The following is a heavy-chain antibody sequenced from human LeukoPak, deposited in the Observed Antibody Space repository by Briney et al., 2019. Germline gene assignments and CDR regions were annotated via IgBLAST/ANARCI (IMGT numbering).Heavy chain of an antibody. CDR3: ARDPTKDYYGSWFDP. CDR2: TYTSGST. J-gene: IGHJ5*02. D-gene: IGHD3-10*01. CDR1: GGSISSYY. V-gene: IGHV4-4*07. Sequence: PSETLSLTCAVSGGSISSYYWSWIRQPAGKGLEWIGRTYTSGSTNYNPSLKSRVTMSVDTSKNQFSLKLSSVTAADTAVYYCARDPTKDYYGSWFDPWGQGTLVTVSS.